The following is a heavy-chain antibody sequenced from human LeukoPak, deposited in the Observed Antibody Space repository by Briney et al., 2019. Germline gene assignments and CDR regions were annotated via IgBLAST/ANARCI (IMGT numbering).Heavy chain of an antibody. D-gene: IGHD3-3*01. CDR2: IPYDGSNK. V-gene: IGHV3-30*02. CDR1: GFTFSSYG. CDR3: ARERAIFGVALNWFDP. Sequence: GGSLRLSCAASGFTFSSYGMHWVRQSPGKGLEWVAFIPYDGSNKYYADSVKGRFTISRDNSKNTLYLQMNSLRAEDTAVYYCARERAIFGVALNWFDPWGQGTLVTVSS. J-gene: IGHJ5*02.